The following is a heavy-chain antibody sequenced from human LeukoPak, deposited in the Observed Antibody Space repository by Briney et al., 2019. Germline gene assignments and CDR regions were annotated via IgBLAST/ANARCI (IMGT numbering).Heavy chain of an antibody. V-gene: IGHV4-59*01. CDR3: ARARYSSSWACDY. J-gene: IGHJ4*02. CDR1: GGSISSYY. Sequence: SETLSLTCTVSGGSISSYYWSWIRQPPGKGLEWLGYIYYSGSTNYNPSLKSRVTISVDTSKNQFSLKLSSVTAADTAVYYCARARYSSSWACDYWGQGTLVTVSS. D-gene: IGHD6-13*01. CDR2: IYYSGST.